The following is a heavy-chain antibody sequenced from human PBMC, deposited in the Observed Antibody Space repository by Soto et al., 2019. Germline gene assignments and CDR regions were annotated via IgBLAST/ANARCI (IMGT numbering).Heavy chain of an antibody. J-gene: IGHJ4*02. V-gene: IGHV1-18*04. CDR1: GYSFISYG. CDR2: INAYNGYT. Sequence: ASVKVSCKASGYSFISYGINWVRQAPGQGREWMGWINAYNGYTNYAQKLQGRVTLTADTSTSTAYMELRSLRSDDTAVYFCARDDCTNGVCYIGYWGQGXLVTVSS. CDR3: ARDDCTNGVCYIGY. D-gene: IGHD2-8*01.